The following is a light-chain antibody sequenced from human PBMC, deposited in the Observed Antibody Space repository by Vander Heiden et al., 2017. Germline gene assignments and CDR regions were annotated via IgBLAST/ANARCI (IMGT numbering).Light chain of an antibody. J-gene: IGLJ2*01. CDR1: SSDVGGYYY. CDR3: TSYAGSNNLV. Sequence: VTISCTGTSSDVGGYYYVSWYQQHPGKAPKLMIYDVNKRPSGVPDRFSGSKSGNTASLTVSGLQAEDEAEYYCTSYAGSNNLVFGGGTKLTVL. V-gene: IGLV2-8*01. CDR2: DVN.